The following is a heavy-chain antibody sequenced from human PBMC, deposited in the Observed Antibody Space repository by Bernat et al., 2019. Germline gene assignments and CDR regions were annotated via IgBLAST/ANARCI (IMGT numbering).Heavy chain of an antibody. V-gene: IGHV3-23*01. CDR3: AKEGAAAQVEYFQS. J-gene: IGHJ1*01. Sequence: EVQLLESGGGLVQPGGSLRLSCAASGFTFSSYAMGWLRQAPGKGLHWVSSISAGGTTYYADSVKGRFTISRDNSKTTLYLQMNSLRAEDTAVYYCAKEGAAAQVEYFQSWGQGTLVIVSS. CDR2: ISAGGTT. D-gene: IGHD2-15*01. CDR1: GFTFSSYA.